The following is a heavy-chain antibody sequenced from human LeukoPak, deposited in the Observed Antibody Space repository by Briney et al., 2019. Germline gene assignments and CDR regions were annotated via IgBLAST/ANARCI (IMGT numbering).Heavy chain of an antibody. J-gene: IGHJ5*02. CDR3: ARHRPGERRFDP. D-gene: IGHD3-16*01. CDR2: INYSGST. Sequence: SETLSLTCAVSGGSIRNDYWSWIRQPPGKGLEWIAYINYSGSTNYKPSLESRVTISVDTSKNLFSLKFTSVTAADTAVYNCARHRPGERRFDPWGEGTLVTVSS. V-gene: IGHV4-59*08. CDR1: GGSIRNDY.